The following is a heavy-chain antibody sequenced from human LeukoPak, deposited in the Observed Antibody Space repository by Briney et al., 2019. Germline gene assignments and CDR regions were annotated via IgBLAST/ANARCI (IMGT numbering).Heavy chain of an antibody. CDR2: IPYDGSNK. J-gene: IGHJ4*02. CDR3: ARARFGYNRGPFDY. V-gene: IGHV3-30-3*01. D-gene: IGHD5-24*01. CDR1: GFTFSNYA. Sequence: PGRSLRLSCAASGFTFSNYAIHWVRQAPGKGLEWVAFIPYDGSNKHYADSVKGRFTISRDNSMNTLYLQMNSLRPEDTAVYYCARARFGYNRGPFDYWGQGILVTVSS.